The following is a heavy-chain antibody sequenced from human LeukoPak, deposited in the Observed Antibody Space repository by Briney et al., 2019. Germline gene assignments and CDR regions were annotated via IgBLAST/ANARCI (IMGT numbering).Heavy chain of an antibody. D-gene: IGHD4-23*01. Sequence: GESLRLSCAASGFTVSSNYMSWVRQAPGKGLEWVSVIYSGGSTYYADSVKGRFTISRDNSKNTLYLQMNSLRAEDTAVYYCARVVRGGNYYYYYMDVWGKGTTVTVSS. CDR3: ARVVRGGNYYYYYMDV. V-gene: IGHV3-66*02. CDR2: IYSGGST. J-gene: IGHJ6*03. CDR1: GFTVSSNY.